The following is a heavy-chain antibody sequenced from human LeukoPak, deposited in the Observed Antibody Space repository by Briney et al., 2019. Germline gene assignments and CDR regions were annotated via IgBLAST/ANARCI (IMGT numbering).Heavy chain of an antibody. Sequence: SETLSLTCTVSGGSISSGAYYWSSIRQPPGKGLEWIGYIYYSGSTYYNPSLKSRVTISVDTSKNQFSLKLSSVTAADTAVYYCARGPNYVWGSYRYFDYWGQGTLVTVSS. CDR2: IYYSGST. CDR1: GGSISSGAYY. J-gene: IGHJ4*02. V-gene: IGHV4-30-4*01. CDR3: ARGPNYVWGSYRYFDY. D-gene: IGHD3-16*02.